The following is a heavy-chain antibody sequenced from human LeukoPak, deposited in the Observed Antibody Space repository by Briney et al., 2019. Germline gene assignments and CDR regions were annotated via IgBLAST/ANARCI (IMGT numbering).Heavy chain of an antibody. CDR3: ARDLEGYHYGSGNYPH. V-gene: IGHV1-2*02. CDR1: GYTFTGYY. J-gene: IGHJ4*02. Sequence: ASVKVSCKASGYTFTGYYIHWVRQAPGQGLEWMGFINPNSGGTYYAQKFQGRVTLTRDTSISTAYMELSSLTSDDTAVYYCARDLEGYHYGSGNYPHWGQGTLVTGSS. CDR2: INPNSGGT. D-gene: IGHD3-10*01.